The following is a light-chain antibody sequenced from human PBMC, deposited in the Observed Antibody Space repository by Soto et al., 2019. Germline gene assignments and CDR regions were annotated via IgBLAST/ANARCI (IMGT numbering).Light chain of an antibody. CDR3: QRRSNSIT. V-gene: IGKV3-11*01. CDR2: DAS. J-gene: IGKJ5*01. CDR1: QSVSSY. Sequence: EIVLTQSPATLSLSPGERATLSCRASQSVSSYLAWYQQKPGQAPRLLIYDASNRATGIPARFSGSGSGTDFTLTISRLVPDDFAVYYCQRRSNSITFGQGKRLEIK.